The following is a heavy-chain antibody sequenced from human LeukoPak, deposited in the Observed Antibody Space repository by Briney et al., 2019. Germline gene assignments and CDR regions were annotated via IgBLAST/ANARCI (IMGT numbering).Heavy chain of an antibody. V-gene: IGHV3-23*01. J-gene: IGHJ4*02. Sequence: GGSLRLSCAASGFTFNTYSVNWARQAAGKGLEWVSTISDSGGGTYYADSVKGRFTISRDNSKSTLYLQMNSLRNDDTAVYYCAKEIHDYGDYPLDYWGQGTLVTVSS. CDR3: AKEIHDYGDYPLDY. CDR1: GFTFNTYS. D-gene: IGHD4-17*01. CDR2: ISDSGGGT.